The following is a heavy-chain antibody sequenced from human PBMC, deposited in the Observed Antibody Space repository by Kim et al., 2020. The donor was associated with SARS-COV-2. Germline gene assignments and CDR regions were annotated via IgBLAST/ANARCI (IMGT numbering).Heavy chain of an antibody. CDR3: ASGAYDSSGYYFYGMDV. J-gene: IGHJ6*02. V-gene: IGHV3-74*01. D-gene: IGHD3-22*01. Sequence: GQGRFTISRDNAKNTLNLQMNSLRAEDRAVYYCASGAYDSSGYYFYGMDVWGQGTTVTVSS.